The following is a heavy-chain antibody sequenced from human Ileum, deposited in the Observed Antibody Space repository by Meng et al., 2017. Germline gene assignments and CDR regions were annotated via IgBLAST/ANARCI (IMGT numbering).Heavy chain of an antibody. D-gene: IGHD2-15*01. CDR3: ARVRCASVSCYGDSYFDY. CDR1: GCSISISNW. Sequence: QVQLQESGPGLVKPSGTLPLTCAVSGCSISISNWWTWVRQPPGKGLECIGEIYHTGGTNYNPSLKRRVTISVDKSKNQFSLEVTSVTAADTAVYYCARVRCASVSCYGDSYFDYWGQGILVTVSS. J-gene: IGHJ4*02. V-gene: IGHV4-4*02. CDR2: IYHTGGT.